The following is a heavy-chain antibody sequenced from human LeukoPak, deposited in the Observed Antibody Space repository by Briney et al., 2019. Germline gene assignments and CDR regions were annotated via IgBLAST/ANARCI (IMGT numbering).Heavy chain of an antibody. CDR3: ARDGYGNNYMDV. J-gene: IGHJ6*03. Sequence: GGSLRLSCAASGFTFSSYGMHWVRQAPGKGLEWVAFIRYDGSNKYYADSVKGRFTISRDNSKNTLSLQMNNLRAGDTAVYYCARDGYGNNYMDVWGKGTTVTVSS. CDR1: GFTFSSYG. D-gene: IGHD1/OR15-1a*01. V-gene: IGHV3-30*02. CDR2: IRYDGSNK.